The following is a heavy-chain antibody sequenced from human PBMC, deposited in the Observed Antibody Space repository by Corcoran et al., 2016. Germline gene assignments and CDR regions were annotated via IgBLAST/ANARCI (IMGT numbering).Heavy chain of an antibody. CDR2: VSYSGNS. D-gene: IGHD7-27*01. Sequence: QLQLQESDPGLVKPSETLSLTCTVSGDSISNRNSYWGWIRQPPGKGLEWVVSVSYSGNSYYNPSLRSRVTMSLDRSNNQFFLMLNSVTAADTAVYYCTGRTGDGTYYFDYWGQGTLVTVSS. J-gene: IGHJ4*02. V-gene: IGHV4-39*07. CDR3: TGRTGDGTYYFDY. CDR1: GDSISNRNSY.